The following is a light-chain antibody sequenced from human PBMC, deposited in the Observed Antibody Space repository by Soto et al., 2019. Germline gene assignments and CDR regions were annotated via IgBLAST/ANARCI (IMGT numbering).Light chain of an antibody. CDR1: SSNIGTTYD. CDR3: QSFDSSLSASI. V-gene: IGLV1-40*01. CDR2: DNT. J-gene: IGLJ2*01. Sequence: QSVLTQPPSVSGAPGQRVTISCTGNSSNIGTTYDVHWYRHLPGAAPKLLIYDNTYRPSGVPDRFSGSKSGTSASLANTGLQAEDEAYYYCQSFDSSLSASIFGGGTKVTVL.